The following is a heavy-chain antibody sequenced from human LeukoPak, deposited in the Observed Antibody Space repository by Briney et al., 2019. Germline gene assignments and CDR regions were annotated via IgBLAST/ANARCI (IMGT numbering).Heavy chain of an antibody. CDR3: ARGSQLVPDY. CDR2: ISYDGSNK. Sequence: GGSLRLSCAASGFTFRTYGMYWVRQAPGKGLEWVAVISYDGSNKYYADSVKGRFTISRDNSKNTLYLQMNSLRAEDTAVYYCARGSQLVPDYWGQGTLVTVSS. CDR1: GFTFRTYG. D-gene: IGHD6-6*01. V-gene: IGHV3-30*03. J-gene: IGHJ4*02.